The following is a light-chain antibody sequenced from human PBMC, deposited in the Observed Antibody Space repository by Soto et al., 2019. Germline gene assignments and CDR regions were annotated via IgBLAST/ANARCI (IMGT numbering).Light chain of an antibody. Sequence: EIVLTQSPGTLSLSPGERATLSCRASQSVSSSYLAWYQQKPGQAPRLLIYGASSRATGIPDRFSGSASGIDFSLTISRVEPEDFGVYYWEQYGSSPLYTFGQGTMLEIK. CDR3: EQYGSSPLYT. CDR2: GAS. V-gene: IGKV3-20*01. J-gene: IGKJ2*01. CDR1: QSVSSSY.